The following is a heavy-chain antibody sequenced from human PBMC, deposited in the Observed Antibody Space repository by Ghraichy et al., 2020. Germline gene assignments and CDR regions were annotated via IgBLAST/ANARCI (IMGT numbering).Heavy chain of an antibody. CDR1: GLTFSNYW. CDR2: IKRDGSEK. J-gene: IGHJ4*02. D-gene: IGHD4-17*01. Sequence: GSPRLSCVVSGLTFSNYWMTWVRQAPGKGLEWVAHIKRDGSEKNYVNSVKGRFTISRDNAKNSVYLQMNSLRPEDTAVYYCATDYGDNAANDFWGQGTLVTVSS. V-gene: IGHV3-7*03. CDR3: ATDYGDNAANDF.